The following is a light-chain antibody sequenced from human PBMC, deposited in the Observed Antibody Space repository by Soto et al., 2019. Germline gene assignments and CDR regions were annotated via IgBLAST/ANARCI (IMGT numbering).Light chain of an antibody. V-gene: IGKV1-5*03. CDR2: MAS. J-gene: IGKJ1*01. Sequence: DIQMTQSPSTLSAFVGDRVTITCRASQNVINWLAWYQQKPGRAPKLLIYMASNLQSGVPSRFSGSGSGTNFSLTISSLQPDDLATYYCQQYTTFPWTFGQGTKVEIK. CDR3: QQYTTFPWT. CDR1: QNVINW.